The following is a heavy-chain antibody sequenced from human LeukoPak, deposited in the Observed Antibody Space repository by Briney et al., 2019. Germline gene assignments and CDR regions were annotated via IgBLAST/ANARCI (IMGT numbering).Heavy chain of an antibody. J-gene: IGHJ4*02. CDR1: GGSFSGYY. Sequence: PSETLSLTCAVYGGSFSGYYWSWIRQPPGKGLEWIGEINHSGSTNYNPSLKSRVTISVDTSKNQFSLKLSSLTAADTAVYYCARSLTGFLDYWGQGTLVTVSS. CDR2: INHSGST. D-gene: IGHD3-9*01. V-gene: IGHV4-34*01. CDR3: ARSLTGFLDY.